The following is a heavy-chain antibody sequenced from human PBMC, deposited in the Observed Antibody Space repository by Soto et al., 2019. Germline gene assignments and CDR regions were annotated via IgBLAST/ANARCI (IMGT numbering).Heavy chain of an antibody. CDR2: ISGSGGST. CDR1: GFTFSSYA. V-gene: IGHV3-23*01. J-gene: IGHJ4*02. CDR3: AKDPSRIVGATKDY. D-gene: IGHD1-26*01. Sequence: GGSLRLSCAASGFTFSSYAMSWVRQAPGKGLEWVSAISGSGGSTYYADSVKGRFTISRDNSKNTLYLQMNSLRAEDTAVYYCAKDPSRIVGATKDYWGQGTLVTVSS.